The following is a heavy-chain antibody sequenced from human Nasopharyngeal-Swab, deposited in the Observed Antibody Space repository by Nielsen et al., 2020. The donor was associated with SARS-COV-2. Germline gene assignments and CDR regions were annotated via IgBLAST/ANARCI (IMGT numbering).Heavy chain of an antibody. CDR2: IYYSGST. J-gene: IGHJ6*03. V-gene: IGHV4-30-4*08. Sequence: SETLSLTCTVSGGSISSGDYYWSWIRQPPGKGLEWIGYIYYSGSTYHNPSLKSRVTISVDTSKNQFSLKLSSVTAADTAVYYCARLAYYYYYYMDVWGKGTTVTVSS. CDR1: GGSISSGDYY. CDR3: ARLAYYYYYYMDV.